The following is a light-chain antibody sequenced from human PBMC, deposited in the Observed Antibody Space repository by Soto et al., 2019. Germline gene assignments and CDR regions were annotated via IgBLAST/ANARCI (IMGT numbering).Light chain of an antibody. CDR1: DDIINS. CDR2: DAS. CDR3: QQYDILPIT. V-gene: IGKV1-33*01. Sequence: IQVTQSPSSLSASVWDRVTITCXASDDIINSLNWYQQKPGKAPKLLIHDASILQTGVPSRFSGSGSGTDFTFTITSLHPEDIATYYCQQYDILPITFGGGTKVDI. J-gene: IGKJ4*01.